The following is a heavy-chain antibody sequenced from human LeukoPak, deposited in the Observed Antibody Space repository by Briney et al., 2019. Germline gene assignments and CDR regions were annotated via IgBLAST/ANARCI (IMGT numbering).Heavy chain of an antibody. J-gene: IGHJ4*02. CDR2: ISYDGSNK. CDR1: GFTFSSYA. Sequence: GGSLRLSCAASGFTFSSYAMHWVRQAPGKGLEWVAVISYDGSNKYYADSVKGRFTISRDNSKNTLYLQMNSLRAEDTAVYYCARARYSSSRYRNYFDYWGQGTLVTVSS. D-gene: IGHD6-13*01. V-gene: IGHV3-30*04. CDR3: ARARYSSSRYRNYFDY.